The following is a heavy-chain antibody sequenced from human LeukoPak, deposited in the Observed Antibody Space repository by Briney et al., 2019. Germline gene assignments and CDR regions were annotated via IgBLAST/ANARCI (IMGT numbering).Heavy chain of an antibody. Sequence: GGSLRLSCAASGFTLSSYAMSWVRQAPGKGLEWVSAISGSGGSTYYADSVRGRFTISRDNSKNTLYLQMNSLRAEDTAVYYCAKDAHPYTVTSFGYWGQGTLVTVSS. V-gene: IGHV3-23*01. CDR3: AKDAHPYTVTSFGY. CDR2: ISGSGGST. D-gene: IGHD4-17*01. J-gene: IGHJ4*02. CDR1: GFTLSSYA.